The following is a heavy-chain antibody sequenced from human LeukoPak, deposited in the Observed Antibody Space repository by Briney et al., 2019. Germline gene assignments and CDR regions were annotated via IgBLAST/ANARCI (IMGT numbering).Heavy chain of an antibody. CDR3: SRESGAFCPFGY. J-gene: IGHJ4*02. CDR2: IYYSGST. V-gene: IGHV4-59*01. CDR1: GGSISSYY. Sequence: SETLSLTCTVSGGSISSYYWSWIRQPPGKGLEWIGYIYYSGSTNYNPSLKSRVTISVDTSKNQFSLKLNSVTAADTAVYYCSRESGAFCPFGYWGQGTLVIVPP. D-gene: IGHD1-26*01.